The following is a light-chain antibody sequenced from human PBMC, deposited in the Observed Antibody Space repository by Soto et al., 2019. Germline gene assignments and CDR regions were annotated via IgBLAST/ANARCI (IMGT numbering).Light chain of an antibody. Sequence: QSALTQPASVSGSPGQSITISCTGSCGDVGNYDLLSWYQQIPGKAPKLIIFAVNRRPSGVPDRFSGSKSGNTASLTLSGLQAEDEADFFCWSYAGNGAWVFGGGTKLTVL. CDR1: CGDVGNYDL. CDR3: WSYAGNGAWV. CDR2: AVN. J-gene: IGLJ3*02. V-gene: IGLV2-23*02.